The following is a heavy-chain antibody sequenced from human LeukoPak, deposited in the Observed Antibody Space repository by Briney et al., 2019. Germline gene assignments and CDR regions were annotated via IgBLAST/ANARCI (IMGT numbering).Heavy chain of an antibody. CDR1: GLSFSDYG. CDR2: TSYDGFNK. V-gene: IGHV3-30*03. CDR3: ARAGFSYGAVGAAFFDY. Sequence: PGGSLRLSCVASGLSFSDYGMHWVRQAPGKGLEWVAATSYDGFNKYYADSVKGRFTISRDNSENTVYLQMNSLRAEDTAVYYCARAGFSYGAVGAAFFDYWGQGTLVTVSS. D-gene: IGHD4/OR15-4a*01. J-gene: IGHJ4*02.